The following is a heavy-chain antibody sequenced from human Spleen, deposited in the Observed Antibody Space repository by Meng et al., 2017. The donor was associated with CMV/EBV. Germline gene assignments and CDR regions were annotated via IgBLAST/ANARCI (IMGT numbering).Heavy chain of an antibody. Sequence: GGSLRLSCAASGFTFTAYVLHWVRQAPGKGLEWVAVTSPDEEIKFYADSVRGRFTISRDNSKNMLYLQLNSLRPDDTAIYYCARDPILAAPDYFDYWGQGTVVTVSS. J-gene: IGHJ4*02. CDR1: GFTFTAYV. V-gene: IGHV3-30*04. CDR3: ARDPILAAPDYFDY. CDR2: TSPDEEIK. D-gene: IGHD3-10*01.